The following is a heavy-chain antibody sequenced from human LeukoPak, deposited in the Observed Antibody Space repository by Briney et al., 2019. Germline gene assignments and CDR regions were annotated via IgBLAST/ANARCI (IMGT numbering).Heavy chain of an antibody. V-gene: IGHV4-39*07. D-gene: IGHD2-2*01. CDR2: IYYSGST. CDR3: ARWGIVVVPAAAHAFDI. J-gene: IGHJ3*02. Sequence: PSETLSLTCTVSGGSISSSSYYWGWIRQPPGKGLEWIGSIYYSGSTYYNPSLKSRVTISVDTSKNQFSLKLSSVTAADTAVYYCARWGIVVVPAAAHAFDIWGQGTMVTVSS. CDR1: GGSISSSSYY.